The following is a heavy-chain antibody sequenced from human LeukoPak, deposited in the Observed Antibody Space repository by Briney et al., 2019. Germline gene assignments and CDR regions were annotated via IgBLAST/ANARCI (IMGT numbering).Heavy chain of an antibody. CDR2: IYYSGST. CDR1: GGSISSYY. Sequence: SETLSLTCTVSGGSISSYYWSWIRQPPGKGLQWIGYIYYSGSTNYNPSLKSRVTISVDTSKNQFSLKLSSVTAADTAVYYCAGYSSGYNWFDPGAREPWSPSPQ. CDR3: AGYSSGYNWFDP. D-gene: IGHD6-19*01. J-gene: IGHJ5*02. V-gene: IGHV4-59*12.